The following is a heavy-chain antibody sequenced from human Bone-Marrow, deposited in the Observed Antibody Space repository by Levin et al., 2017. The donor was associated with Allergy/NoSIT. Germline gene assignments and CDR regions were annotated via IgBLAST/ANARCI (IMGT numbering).Heavy chain of an antibody. J-gene: IGHJ2*01. CDR3: ARDSRGGDFYSWYFDL. CDR2: IWSDGINK. CDR1: GFTFNTYG. D-gene: IGHD2-21*02. Sequence: RAGGSLRLSCAASGFTFNTYGMHWVRQAPGKGLEWVAAIWSDGINKGYTDSVKGRFTISRDNIKNTLDLQMNSLRGDDTAVYYCARDSRGGDFYSWYFDLWGRGTLVTVSS. V-gene: IGHV3-33*01.